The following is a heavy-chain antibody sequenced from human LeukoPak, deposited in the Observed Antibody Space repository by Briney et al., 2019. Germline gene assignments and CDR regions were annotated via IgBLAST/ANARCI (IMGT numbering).Heavy chain of an antibody. V-gene: IGHV4-59*12. J-gene: IGHJ5*02. CDR1: GGSISSYY. Sequence: SETLSLTCTVSGGSISSYYWSWLRQPPGKGLEWIGYIYYSGSTNYNPSLKSRVTMSVDTSKNQFSLELSSVTAADTAVYHCASERGPYNWFDPWGQGTLVTVSS. CDR2: IYYSGST. CDR3: ASERGPYNWFDP.